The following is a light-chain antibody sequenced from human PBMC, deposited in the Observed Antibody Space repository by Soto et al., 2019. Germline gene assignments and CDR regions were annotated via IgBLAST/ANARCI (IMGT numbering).Light chain of an antibody. Sequence: DIHMTQSPATLSASVLDIVTITCLASQSISSWLAWYQEKPGRAPKLLIYDASTLESGVPSRFSGSGSGTEFTLTISSLQPDDFATYYCQQYSSHDLLTFGGGTKVDIK. CDR3: QQYSSHDLLT. J-gene: IGKJ4*01. V-gene: IGKV1-5*01. CDR1: QSISSW. CDR2: DAS.